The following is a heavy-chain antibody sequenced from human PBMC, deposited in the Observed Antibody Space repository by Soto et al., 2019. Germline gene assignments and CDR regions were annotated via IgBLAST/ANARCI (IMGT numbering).Heavy chain of an antibody. CDR3: ARATGADKEDY. J-gene: IGHJ4*02. V-gene: IGHV3-7*04. D-gene: IGHD3-10*01. CDR2: MNEYGSER. CDR1: GFIFSSDW. Sequence: EVQLVESGGGLVQPGGSLRLSCSASGFIFSSDWMSWLRQAPGKVLEWVASMNEYGSERYYVDSVKGRFTISRDNAKNSLYLXXXSLXXXDTAVYYCARATGADKEDYWGQGTLVTVSS.